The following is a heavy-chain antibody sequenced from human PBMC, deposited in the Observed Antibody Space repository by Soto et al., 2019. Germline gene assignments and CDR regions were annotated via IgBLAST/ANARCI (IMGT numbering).Heavy chain of an antibody. CDR2: ISSSSSYI. CDR1: GFTFSSYS. Sequence: EVQLVESGGGLVKPGGSLRLSCAASGFTFSSYSMNWVRQAPGKGLEWVSSISSSSSYIYYADSVKGRFTVSRDNAKNSLYLQMNSLRAEDTAVYYCARAGYSSIWSYFDYWGQGTLVTVSS. CDR3: ARAGYSSIWSYFDY. D-gene: IGHD6-13*01. J-gene: IGHJ4*02. V-gene: IGHV3-21*01.